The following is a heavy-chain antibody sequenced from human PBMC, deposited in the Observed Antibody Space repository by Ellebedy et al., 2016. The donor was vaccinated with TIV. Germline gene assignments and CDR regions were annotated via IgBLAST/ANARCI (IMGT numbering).Heavy chain of an antibody. D-gene: IGHD1-26*01. CDR3: ARRVGFDS. V-gene: IGHV3-11*01. Sequence: GGSLRLSCAASGFTFNNYNMIWVRQAPGKGLEWISYISSDAITTDYADSVKGRFTISRDNARNSVYLEMNSLRAEDTAVYYCARRVGFDSWGQGTLVTVSS. J-gene: IGHJ4*02. CDR2: ISSDAITT. CDR1: GFTFNNYN.